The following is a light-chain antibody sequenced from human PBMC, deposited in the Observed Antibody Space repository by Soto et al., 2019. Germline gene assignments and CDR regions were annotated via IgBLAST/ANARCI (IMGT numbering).Light chain of an antibody. V-gene: IGLV4-69*01. J-gene: IGLJ2*01. Sequence: QLVLTQSPSASASLGASVKLTCTLSSGPSNYAIAWHQQQPEKGPQYLMKVNSDGSHYKGDGIPDRFSGSSSGAERYLTISSLQSEDEADYYCQSWGTGTVVFGGGTKLTVL. CDR1: SGPSNYA. CDR2: VNSDGSH. CDR3: QSWGTGTVV.